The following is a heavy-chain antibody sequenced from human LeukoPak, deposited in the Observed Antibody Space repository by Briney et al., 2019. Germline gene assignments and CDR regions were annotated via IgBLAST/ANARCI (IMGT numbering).Heavy chain of an antibody. CDR1: GGTFSSYA. Sequence: SVKVSCKASGGTFSSYAISWVRQAPGQGLNWMGGIIPIFGTANYAQKFQGRVTITTDESTSTAYMELSSLRSEDTAVYYCARGRDGYNYIWFDPWGQGTLVTVSS. CDR2: IIPIFGTA. V-gene: IGHV1-69*05. CDR3: ARGRDGYNYIWFDP. D-gene: IGHD5-24*01. J-gene: IGHJ5*02.